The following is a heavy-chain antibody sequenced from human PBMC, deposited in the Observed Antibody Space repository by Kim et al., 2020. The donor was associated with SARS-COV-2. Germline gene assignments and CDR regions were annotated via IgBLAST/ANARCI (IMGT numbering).Heavy chain of an antibody. V-gene: IGHV4-30-2*01. CDR3: ATGWGLLIRGAPYYYYGMHV. J-gene: IGHJ6*02. Sequence: SETLSLTCAVSGGSINSNDYSWSWVRQPPGKGLEWIGYIFQSGSTSYNPSLGSRVTISVDRTKNHFSLELTSVTAADTAVYYCATGWGLLIRGAPYYYYGMHVWGQGTTVTVSS. D-gene: IGHD3-10*01. CDR2: IFQSGST. CDR1: GGSINSNDYS.